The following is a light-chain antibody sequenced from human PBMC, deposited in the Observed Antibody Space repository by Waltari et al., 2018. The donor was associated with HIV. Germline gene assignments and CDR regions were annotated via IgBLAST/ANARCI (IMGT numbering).Light chain of an antibody. V-gene: IGLV2-14*01. CDR2: EVS. CDR3: SSCTSSTTLV. J-gene: IGLJ3*02. Sequence: QSALTQPASVSGSPGQSITISCTGTSSDVGGYKYVSWYQQHPGKAPKLIIYEVSNRPSGISNRFSGSKSGNTASLTISGLQAEDEADYYCSSCTSSTTLVFGGGTKLTVL. CDR1: SSDVGGYKY.